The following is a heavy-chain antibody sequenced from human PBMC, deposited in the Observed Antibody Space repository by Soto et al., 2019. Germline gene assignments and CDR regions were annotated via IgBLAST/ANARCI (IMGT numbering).Heavy chain of an antibody. D-gene: IGHD3-9*01. CDR3: AKGAGIGRYFDWLIFDY. CDR1: GFTFSSYA. J-gene: IGHJ4*02. Sequence: PGGSLRLSCAASGFTFSSYAMSWVRQAPGKGLEWVSAISGSGGSTYYADSVKGRFTISRDNSKNTLYLQMNSLRAEDTAVYYCAKGAGIGRYFDWLIFDYWGQGTLVTVSS. CDR2: ISGSGGST. V-gene: IGHV3-23*01.